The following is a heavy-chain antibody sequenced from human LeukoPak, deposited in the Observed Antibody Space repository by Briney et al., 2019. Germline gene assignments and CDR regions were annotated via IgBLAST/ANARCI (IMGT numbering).Heavy chain of an antibody. D-gene: IGHD6-19*01. CDR1: GFTFSDYY. J-gene: IGHJ4*02. V-gene: IGHV3-11*01. Sequence: PGGSLRLSCAASGFTFSDYYMSWIRQAPGKGLEWVSYISSSGSTIYYADSVKGRFTISRDNSKNTLYLQMNSLRAEDTAVYYCAKPNSGWYNFDYWGQGTLVTVSS. CDR2: ISSSGSTI. CDR3: AKPNSGWYNFDY.